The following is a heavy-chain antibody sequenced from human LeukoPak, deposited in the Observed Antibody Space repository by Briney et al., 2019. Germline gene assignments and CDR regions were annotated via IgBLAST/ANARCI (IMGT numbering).Heavy chain of an antibody. J-gene: IGHJ4*02. CDR1: GGTFSSYA. D-gene: IGHD6-13*01. CDR3: ARSGYSSSWYYFDY. V-gene: IGHV1-69*04. CDR2: IIPIFGIA. Sequence: SVKVSCKASGGTFSSYAISWVRQAPGQGLEWMGRIIPIFGIANYAQKLQGRVTMTTDTSTSTAYMELRSLRSDDTAVYYCARSGYSSSWYYFDYWGQGTLVTVSS.